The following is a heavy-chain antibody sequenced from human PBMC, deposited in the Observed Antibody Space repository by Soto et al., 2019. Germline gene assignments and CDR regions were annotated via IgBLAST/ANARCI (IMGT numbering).Heavy chain of an antibody. CDR1: GFTFSSYS. CDR2: ISSSSSTI. CDR3: ARVVPAAMYYYYGMDV. J-gene: IGHJ6*02. D-gene: IGHD2-2*01. Sequence: LRLSCAASGFTFSSYSMNWVRQAPGKGLEWVSYISSSSSTIYYADSVKGRFTISRDNAKNSLYLQMNSLRAEDTAVYYCARVVPAAMYYYYGMDVWGQGTTVTVSS. V-gene: IGHV3-48*01.